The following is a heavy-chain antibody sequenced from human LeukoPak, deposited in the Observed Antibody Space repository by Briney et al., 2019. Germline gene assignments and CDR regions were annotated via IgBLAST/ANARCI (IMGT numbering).Heavy chain of an antibody. Sequence: SETLSLTCAVYGGSSSGYYWSWIRQPPGKGLEWIGEINHSGSTNYNPSLKSRVTISVDTSKNQFSLKLSSVTAADTAVYYCARAAYSGSYYVDYWGQGTLVTVSS. V-gene: IGHV4-34*01. CDR3: ARAAYSGSYYVDY. CDR1: GGSSSGYY. D-gene: IGHD1-26*01. J-gene: IGHJ4*02. CDR2: INHSGST.